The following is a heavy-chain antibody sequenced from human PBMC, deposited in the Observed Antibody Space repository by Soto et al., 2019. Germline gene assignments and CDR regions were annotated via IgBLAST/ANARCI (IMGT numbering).Heavy chain of an antibody. V-gene: IGHV4-39*01. D-gene: IGHD2-21*01. Sequence: LSLTCSVSGDSISSSSQYWGWIRQPPGKGLEWIGSTHYSGTSYYNPSLKSRVTIFVDTSKNQLSLKLSSVTAADTAVYYCARHWIAGSSIPWGQGTLVTVSS. CDR1: GDSISSSSQY. CDR2: THYSGTS. J-gene: IGHJ5*02. CDR3: ARHWIAGSSIP.